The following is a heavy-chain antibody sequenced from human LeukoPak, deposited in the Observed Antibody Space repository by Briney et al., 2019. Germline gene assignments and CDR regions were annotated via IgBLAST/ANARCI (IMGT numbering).Heavy chain of an antibody. CDR3: ARKRAGTSLMDYYGMDV. Sequence: ASVKVSCKASGYTFTGYYMHWVRQAPGQGLEWMGWINPNSGGTNYAQKFQGRVTITADESTSTAYMELSSLRSEDTAVYYCARKRAGTSLMDYYGMDVWGKGTTVTVSS. J-gene: IGHJ6*04. D-gene: IGHD6-13*01. CDR2: INPNSGGT. CDR1: GYTFTGYY. V-gene: IGHV1-2*02.